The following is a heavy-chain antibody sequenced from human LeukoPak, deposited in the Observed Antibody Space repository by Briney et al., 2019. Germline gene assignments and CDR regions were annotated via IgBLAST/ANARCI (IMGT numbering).Heavy chain of an antibody. J-gene: IGHJ6*02. CDR3: ARALDYYGSGSPYYYGMDV. CDR2: ISSSGSTI. Sequence: GGSLRLSCAASGFTFSDYYMSWIRQAPGKGLEWVSYISSSGSTIYYADSVKGRFTISRDNAKNSLYLQMNSLRAEDTAVYYCARALDYYGSGSPYYYGMDVWGQGTTVTVSS. V-gene: IGHV3-11*01. D-gene: IGHD3-10*01. CDR1: GFTFSDYY.